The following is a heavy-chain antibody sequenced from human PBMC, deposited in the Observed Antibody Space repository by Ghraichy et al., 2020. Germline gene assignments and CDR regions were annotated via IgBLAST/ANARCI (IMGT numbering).Heavy chain of an antibody. D-gene: IGHD5-18*01. Sequence: SETLSLTCTVSGGSISSYYWSWIRQPPGKGLEWIGYIYYSGSTNYNPSLKSRVTISVDTSKNQFSLKLSSVTAADTAVYYCARRVDTAMVKGGYYFDYWGQGTLVTVSS. CDR3: ARRVDTAMVKGGYYFDY. CDR2: IYYSGST. J-gene: IGHJ4*02. V-gene: IGHV4-59*08. CDR1: GGSISSYY.